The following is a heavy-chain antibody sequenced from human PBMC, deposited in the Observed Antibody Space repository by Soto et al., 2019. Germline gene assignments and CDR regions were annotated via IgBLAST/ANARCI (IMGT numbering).Heavy chain of an antibody. Sequence: ASVKVSCKASGYTFTSYGISWVRQAPGQGLEWMGWISAYNGNTNYAQKLQGRVTMTTDTSTSTAYMELRSLRSDDTAVYYCARDQTYSSHDAFDIWGQGTMVTVSS. CDR1: GYTFTSYG. V-gene: IGHV1-18*04. CDR2: ISAYNGNT. CDR3: ARDQTYSSHDAFDI. D-gene: IGHD6-13*01. J-gene: IGHJ3*02.